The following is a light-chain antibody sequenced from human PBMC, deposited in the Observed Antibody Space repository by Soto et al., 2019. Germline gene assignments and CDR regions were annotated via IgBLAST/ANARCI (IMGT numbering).Light chain of an antibody. J-gene: IGKJ4*01. Sequence: EVVLTQSPATLSLSPGERAILSCRASQSVEKYLAWYQQKPGQAPRLLIYDTSNRATGIPARFSGSGSETDFTLTISSLEPEDFAVYYCQQRKHWPPLTFGGGTKVEIE. V-gene: IGKV3-11*01. CDR3: QQRKHWPPLT. CDR2: DTS. CDR1: QSVEKY.